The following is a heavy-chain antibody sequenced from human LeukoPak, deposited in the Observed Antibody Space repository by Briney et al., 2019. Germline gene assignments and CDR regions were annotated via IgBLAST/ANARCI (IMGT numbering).Heavy chain of an antibody. CDR2: VYWSGGSS. CDR3: ARGWNYFDY. V-gene: IGHV3-20*04. Sequence: GVSLSFSCAASGFTCDDYGMSWVPQAPGKELEGFFGVYWSGGSSGYTDSVRVRLTISRDKAKNSLYLQMNSLRAEDTALYYCARGWNYFDYWGQGTLVTVSS. D-gene: IGHD5-24*01. J-gene: IGHJ4*02. CDR1: GFTCDDYG.